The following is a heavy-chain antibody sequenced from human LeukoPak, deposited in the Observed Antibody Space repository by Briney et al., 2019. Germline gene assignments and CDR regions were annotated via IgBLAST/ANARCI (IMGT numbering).Heavy chain of an antibody. CDR3: ARATFWSGYQRDSWYLDV. CDR2: IYSGGTT. V-gene: IGHV3-66*02. Sequence: GGSLRLSCAASGFTVSGNYMSWVRQAPGKGLEWVSVIYSGGTTYYADSVKGRFTISRDNSKNTLYLQMISLRAEDTAVYYCARATFWSGYQRDSWYLDVWGKGTTVTVSS. CDR1: GFTVSGNY. D-gene: IGHD3-3*01. J-gene: IGHJ6*03.